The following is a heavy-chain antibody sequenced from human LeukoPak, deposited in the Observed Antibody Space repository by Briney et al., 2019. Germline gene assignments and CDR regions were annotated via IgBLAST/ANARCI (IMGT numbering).Heavy chain of an antibody. CDR2: IIAIFGTA. CDR1: GGTFSSYA. D-gene: IGHD6-19*01. CDR3: ARVAAVAGNSWFDP. V-gene: IGHV1-69*13. J-gene: IGHJ5*02. Sequence: SVKVSCKASGGTFSSYAISWVRQAPGQGLEWRGGIIAIFGTANYAQKFHGRVTITADESTSTAYMELSSLRSEDTAVYYCARVAAVAGNSWFDPWGQGTLVTVSS.